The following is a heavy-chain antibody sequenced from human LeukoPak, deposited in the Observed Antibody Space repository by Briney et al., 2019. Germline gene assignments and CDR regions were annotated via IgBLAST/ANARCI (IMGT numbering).Heavy chain of an antibody. CDR3: ARDGVTRRYNTYYYMDV. CDR2: IAYDGSSI. V-gene: IGHV3-30*04. CDR1: GFIFNAYT. J-gene: IGHJ6*03. Sequence: GGSLRLSCAGSGFIFNAYTLHWVRQAPGKGLEWVAFIAYDGSSIFYRDSVKGRFTISRDYSRNTLYLQMDSLRSDDTGIYYCARDGVTRRYNTYYYMDVWGKGTTVTVSS. D-gene: IGHD1-1*01.